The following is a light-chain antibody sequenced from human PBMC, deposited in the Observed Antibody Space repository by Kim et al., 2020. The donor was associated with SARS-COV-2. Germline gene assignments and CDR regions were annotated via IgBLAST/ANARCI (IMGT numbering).Light chain of an antibody. V-gene: IGKV1-12*01. CDR1: QDIACR. CDR2: RAS. J-gene: IGKJ1*01. Sequence: SESAADIVPITCRASQDIACRFAWFQQKPGEAPKLLIYRASDLETGVPSRFSGSGSGTDFTLTINSLQPEDFATYYCLQAKSFPRTFGQGTK. CDR3: LQAKSFPRT.